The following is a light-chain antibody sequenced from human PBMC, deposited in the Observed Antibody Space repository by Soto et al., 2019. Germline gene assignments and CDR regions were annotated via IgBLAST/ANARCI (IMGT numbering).Light chain of an antibody. Sequence: EIVLTQSPATLSLSPGERATLSCRASQSVSSYLAWYQQRPGQAPRLLIYEASNRATGIPARFSGSGSGTDFNLTISSLEPEDFALYYCQQRSNWPTTFGQGTKVEIK. J-gene: IGKJ1*01. CDR2: EAS. CDR1: QSVSSY. CDR3: QQRSNWPTT. V-gene: IGKV3-11*01.